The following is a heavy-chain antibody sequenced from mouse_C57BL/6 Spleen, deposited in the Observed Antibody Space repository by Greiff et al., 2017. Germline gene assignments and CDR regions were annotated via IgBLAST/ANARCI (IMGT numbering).Heavy chain of an antibody. Sequence: QVQLQQPGAELVKPGASVKLSCKASGYTFTSYWMPWVKQRPGQGLEWIGMIHPNSGSTNYNEKFKSKATLTVDKSSSTAYMQLSSLTSEDTAVYYCARSGAKVFTMDYWGQGTSVTVSS. CDR2: IHPNSGST. V-gene: IGHV1-64*01. CDR3: ARSGAKVFTMDY. CDR1: GYTFTSYW. J-gene: IGHJ4*01. D-gene: IGHD3-2*02.